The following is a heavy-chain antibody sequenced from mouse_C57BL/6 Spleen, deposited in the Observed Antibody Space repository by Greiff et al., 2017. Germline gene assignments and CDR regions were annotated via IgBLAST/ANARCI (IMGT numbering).Heavy chain of an antibody. CDR2: IDPSDSET. Sequence: QVQLQQPGAELVRPGSSVKLSCKASGYTFTSYWMHWVKQRPIQGLEWIGNIDPSDSETHYNQKFKDKATLTVDKSSSTAYMQLSSLTSEDSAVYYCARGKVLITTVVATPYYYAMDYWGQGTSGTVSS. CDR1: GYTFTSYW. J-gene: IGHJ4*01. D-gene: IGHD1-1*01. V-gene: IGHV1-52*01. CDR3: ARGKVLITTVVATPYYYAMDY.